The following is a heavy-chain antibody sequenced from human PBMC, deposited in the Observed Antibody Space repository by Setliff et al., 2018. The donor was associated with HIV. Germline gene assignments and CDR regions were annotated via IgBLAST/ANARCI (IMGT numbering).Heavy chain of an antibody. J-gene: IGHJ1*01. CDR2: MCHNENGVTT. CDR1: GGSIDNYH. D-gene: IGHD6-19*01. V-gene: IGHV4-59*01. CDR3: ARDRGSGWYGYFQQ. Sequence: SETLSLTCIVSGGSIDNYHWNWVRQPPGKGPEWIGNMCHNENGVTTNQNPSLKSRVVMYLDRTKNEFSLSLFSATTADTAVYYCARDRGSGWYGYFQQWGQGSQVTVSS.